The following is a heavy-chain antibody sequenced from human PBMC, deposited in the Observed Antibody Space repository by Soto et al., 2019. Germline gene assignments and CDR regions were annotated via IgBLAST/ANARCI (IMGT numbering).Heavy chain of an antibody. D-gene: IGHD6-19*01. V-gene: IGHV5-51*01. CDR3: ARFLGIAVAGTGDAFDI. Sequence: PGESLKISCKGFGYSFTSYWIGWVRQMPGKGLEWMGIIYPGDSDTRYSPSFQGQVTISADKSISTAYLQWSSLKASDTAMYYCARFLGIAVAGTGDAFDIWGQGTMITVSS. CDR2: IYPGDSDT. CDR1: GYSFTSYW. J-gene: IGHJ3*02.